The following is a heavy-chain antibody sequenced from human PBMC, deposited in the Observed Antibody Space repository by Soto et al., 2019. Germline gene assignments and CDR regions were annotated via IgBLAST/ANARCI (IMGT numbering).Heavy chain of an antibody. Sequence: PSETLSLTCTVSGGSISDYYWTWIRQSPGKGLECIGYIFYSGTTNYNPSLKSRVTISINTSKNQFSLKLGSVTAADTAVYYCAIYGGNSVYFDYWGQGTLVTVSS. CDR2: IFYSGTT. CDR1: GGSISDYY. D-gene: IGHD4-17*01. J-gene: IGHJ4*02. V-gene: IGHV4-59*01. CDR3: AIYGGNSVYFDY.